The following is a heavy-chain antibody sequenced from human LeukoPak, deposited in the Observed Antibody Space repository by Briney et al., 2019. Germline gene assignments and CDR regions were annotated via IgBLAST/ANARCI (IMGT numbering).Heavy chain of an antibody. D-gene: IGHD3-10*01. CDR3: ARGITMVRGVFASTTDDAFDI. V-gene: IGHV4-30-4*08. J-gene: IGHJ3*02. CDR1: GGSISIGDYY. Sequence: SETLSLTCTVSGGSISIGDYYWRWVRQPPGKGLEWVGYIYYSGSTYYNPSLKSRVTISVDTSNNQSSLKPSSVTAADTAVYYCARGITMVRGVFASTTDDAFDIWGQGTMVTVSS. CDR2: IYYSGST.